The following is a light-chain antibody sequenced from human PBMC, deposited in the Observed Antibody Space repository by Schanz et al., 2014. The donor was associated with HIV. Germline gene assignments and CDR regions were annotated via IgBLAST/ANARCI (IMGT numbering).Light chain of an antibody. V-gene: IGLV1-40*01. J-gene: IGLJ2*01. CDR2: GDN. CDR1: SSNIGAGYD. Sequence: QSVLAQPPSVSGAPGQRVTISCTGSSSNIGAGYDVHWYKQLPETAPKLLIFGDNNRPSGVPDRFSGSKSGTSASLAITGLQAEDEADYYCQSYDNRLSVVVFGGGTKLTVL. CDR3: QSYDNRLSVVV.